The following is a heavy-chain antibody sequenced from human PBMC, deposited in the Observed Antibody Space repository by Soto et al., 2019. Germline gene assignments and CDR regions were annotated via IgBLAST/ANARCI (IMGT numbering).Heavy chain of an antibody. CDR1: GGSISSGGYS. J-gene: IGHJ6*02. D-gene: IGHD3-10*01. V-gene: IGHV4-61*08. CDR2: ISKSGYT. Sequence: SETLSLTCAVSGGSISSGGYSWSWIRQPPGKGLEWIGYISKSGYTSYNPSLKCRVMLSVDTSKNQCSLKLTSVIAADAAVYYCTTQGFGVLHGLVDVWGQGTTVTVSS. CDR3: TTQGFGVLHGLVDV.